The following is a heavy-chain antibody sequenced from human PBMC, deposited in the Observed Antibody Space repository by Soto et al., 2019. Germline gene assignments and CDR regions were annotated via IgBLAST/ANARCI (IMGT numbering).Heavy chain of an antibody. V-gene: IGHV4-59*08. D-gene: IGHD1-20*01. Sequence: QVQLQESGPGLVKPSETLSLTCTVSGDSITAYYWSWIRQSPGKGLEWIGYIYRAGDTNYNPSLGSRVSMSVDTSRNRFSLKLRSVTAADTAIYYCARLNYYFHYLGQGTLVTVSS. CDR2: IYRAGDT. CDR3: ARLNYYFHY. J-gene: IGHJ4*02. CDR1: GDSITAYY.